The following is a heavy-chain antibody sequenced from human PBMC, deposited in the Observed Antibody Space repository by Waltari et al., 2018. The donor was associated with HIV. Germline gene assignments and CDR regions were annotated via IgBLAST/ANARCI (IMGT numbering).Heavy chain of an antibody. Sequence: EVQLLESGGGLVQPGGSLRLSCAGSGFTFSSYAMPWVRQAPGKGLEGVSGIFGDGGSTFYADSVKGRFTISRDNSKNTLYLQMNSLRAEDTAVYYCAKGTLNPLTTDYWGQGTLVTVSS. CDR3: AKGTLNPLTTDY. D-gene: IGHD4-17*01. CDR1: GFTFSSYA. CDR2: IFGDGGST. V-gene: IGHV3-23*01. J-gene: IGHJ4*02.